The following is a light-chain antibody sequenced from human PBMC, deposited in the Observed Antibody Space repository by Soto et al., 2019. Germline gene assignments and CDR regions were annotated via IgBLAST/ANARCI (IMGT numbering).Light chain of an antibody. CDR1: QSVSNN. V-gene: IGKV3-15*01. CDR3: QQYNNWPPLT. CDR2: GAS. Sequence: EIVMTQSPTTLSVSLGERATLSCRASQSVSNNLAWYQQKPGQAPRLLIYGASTRATGIPARFTGSGSGTEFTFTISSLQSEDFAVYYCQQYNNWPPLTFGGGTKVESK. J-gene: IGKJ4*01.